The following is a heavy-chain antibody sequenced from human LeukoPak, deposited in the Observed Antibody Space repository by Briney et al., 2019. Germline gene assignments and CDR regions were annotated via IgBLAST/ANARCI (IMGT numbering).Heavy chain of an antibody. CDR2: ISGSGRTI. J-gene: IGHJ3*02. CDR1: GFTFRSYS. CDR3: ARDSPEGSGGSYFVAFDI. Sequence: GGSLRLSCAASGFTFRSYSMNWVRQAPGKGLEWVSYISGSGRTIYYADSVKGRFTISRDNVKNSFYLQMNSLRDEGTAVYYCARDSPEGSGGSYFVAFDIWGQGTMVTVSS. D-gene: IGHD1-26*01. V-gene: IGHV3-48*02.